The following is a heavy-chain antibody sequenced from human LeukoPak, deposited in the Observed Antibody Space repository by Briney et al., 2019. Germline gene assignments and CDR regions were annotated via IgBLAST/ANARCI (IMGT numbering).Heavy chain of an antibody. J-gene: IGHJ4*02. D-gene: IGHD4-23*01. CDR3: AKPRFGGPSF. CDR2: ISDTGTRT. V-gene: IGHV3-23*01. Sequence: GGSLRLSCAASGFTFSNFAMAWVRQAPGKGLEWVSGISDTGTRTYYADSVEGRFSISRDNSKNTLYLQLNSLTADDTAVYYLAKPRFGGPSFWGQGTLVNGSS. CDR1: GFTFSNFA.